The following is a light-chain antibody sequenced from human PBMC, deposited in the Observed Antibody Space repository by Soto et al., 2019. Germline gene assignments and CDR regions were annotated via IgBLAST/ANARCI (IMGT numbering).Light chain of an antibody. CDR2: EIN. CDR3: SSFTSKSTLI. CDR1: SSDVGAYDY. V-gene: IGLV2-8*01. Sequence: QSALTQPPSASGSPGQSVTISCTGTSSDVGAYDYVSWYQQHPGKAPKLMIYEINKRPSGVPDRFSGSKSGNTASLTVSGLQAEDEADYYCSSFTSKSTLIFGGGTKLTVL. J-gene: IGLJ2*01.